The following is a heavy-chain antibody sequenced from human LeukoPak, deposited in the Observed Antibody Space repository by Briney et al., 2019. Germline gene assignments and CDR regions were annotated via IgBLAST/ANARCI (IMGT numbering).Heavy chain of an antibody. Sequence: GGSLRLSCAASGFTFSTYGRNWVRQAPGKGLESVSGISGSGGTTSYADSVKGRFTISRDNSKNTLFLQMNSLRAEDTAVYYCAKALDGGHDYWGKGILVTVSS. CDR2: ISGSGGTT. D-gene: IGHD2-15*01. J-gene: IGHJ4*02. CDR1: GFTFSTYG. V-gene: IGHV3-23*01. CDR3: AKALDGGHDY.